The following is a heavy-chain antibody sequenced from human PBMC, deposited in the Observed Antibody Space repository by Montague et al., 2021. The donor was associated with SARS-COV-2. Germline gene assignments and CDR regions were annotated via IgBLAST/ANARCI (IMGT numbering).Heavy chain of an antibody. D-gene: IGHD3-10*01. CDR1: AGSINNYY. J-gene: IGHJ4*02. CDR2: IYHSGDT. Sequence: SETLSLTCTVSAGSINNYYWSWIRQSAGKGLEWIGGIYHSGDTNYNPSLKSRVTVSVDTSKSQFSLNLNSVTVADTAVYYCASSYGSGYYGFDYWARESRSPSPQ. V-gene: IGHV4-4*07. CDR3: ASSYGSGYYGFDY.